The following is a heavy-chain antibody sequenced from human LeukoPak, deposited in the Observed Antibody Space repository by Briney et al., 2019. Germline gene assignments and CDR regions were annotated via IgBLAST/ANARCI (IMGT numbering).Heavy chain of an antibody. J-gene: IGHJ6*03. CDR1: GGSLSSYY. CDR2: IYSSWST. V-gene: IGHV4-4*07. Sequence: PADPLSLPCTVSGGSLSSYYWSWIRQPAGKGLEWIERIYSSWSTNYNPSLNSRVTMSINMSKNRISQKLSSVTAADTAVYYCARDWAGDYAADMYVWGKGTTVTVSS. CDR3: ARDWAGDYAADMYV. D-gene: IGHD4-17*01.